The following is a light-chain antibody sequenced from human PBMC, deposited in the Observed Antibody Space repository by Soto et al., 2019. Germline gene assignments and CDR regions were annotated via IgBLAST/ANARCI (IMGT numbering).Light chain of an antibody. V-gene: IGLV2-14*01. CDR1: SSDIGTYKY. Sequence: QSALTQPASVSGSPGQSITISCSGTSSDIGTYKYVSWYQQHPGKAPKLMIYDVTNRPSGVSNRFSGSKSGNTASLTISGLQAEDEADYYCSSYTSSSPYVFGTWTKVTVL. CDR2: DVT. J-gene: IGLJ1*01. CDR3: SSYTSSSPYV.